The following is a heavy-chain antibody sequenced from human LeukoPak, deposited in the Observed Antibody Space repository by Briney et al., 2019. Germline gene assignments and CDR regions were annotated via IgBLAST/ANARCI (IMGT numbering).Heavy chain of an antibody. CDR2: ISAYNGNT. Sequence: ASVKVSCKASGYTFTSYGISWVRQAPGQGLEWMGWISAYNGNTNYAQKLQGRVTMTTDTSTSTAYMELRSLRSDDTAVYYCARDLLWFTTPGYYYYMDVWGKGTTVTVSS. CDR1: GYTFTSYG. CDR3: ARDLLWFTTPGYYYYMDV. J-gene: IGHJ6*03. V-gene: IGHV1-18*01. D-gene: IGHD5-18*01.